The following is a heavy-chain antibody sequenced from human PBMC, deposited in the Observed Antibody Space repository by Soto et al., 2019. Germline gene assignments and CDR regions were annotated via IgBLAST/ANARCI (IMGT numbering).Heavy chain of an antibody. Sequence: PSETLSLTCTVSGGSISSYYWSWIRQPPGKGLEWIGYIYYSGSTNYNPSLKSRVTISVDTSKNQFSLKLSSVTAADTAVYYCATHDCSSTSCPRSAYYMDVWGKGTTVTVSS. CDR2: IYYSGST. D-gene: IGHD2-2*01. V-gene: IGHV4-59*01. CDR1: GGSISSYY. CDR3: ATHDCSSTSCPRSAYYMDV. J-gene: IGHJ6*03.